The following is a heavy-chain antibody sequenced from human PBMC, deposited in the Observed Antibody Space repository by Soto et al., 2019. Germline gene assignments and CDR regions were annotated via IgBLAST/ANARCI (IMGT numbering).Heavy chain of an antibody. CDR3: AKDYGSSRYFFDY. D-gene: IGHD6-19*01. J-gene: IGHJ4*02. CDR2: ISGSGANT. V-gene: IGHV3-23*01. Sequence: LRLSCAASGFTFINYAMSWVRQAPGEGLEWVSTISGSGANTHYADSVKGRFSISRDNSKNTLYIQMDSLRAEDTAVYYCAKDYGSSRYFFDYWGQGALVTVSS. CDR1: GFTFINYA.